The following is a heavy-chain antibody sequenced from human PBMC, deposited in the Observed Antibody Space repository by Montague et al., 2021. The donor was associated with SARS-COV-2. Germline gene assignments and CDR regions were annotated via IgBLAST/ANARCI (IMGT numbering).Heavy chain of an antibody. J-gene: IGHJ3*02. CDR3: ARRGRKLLPVATTIGGFDI. Sequence: SETLSLTYTVSGGSISSSNYYWDWIRQPPGKGLEWIGSIYDSGSIYYXXXLKSRVTISVDTSKNHFSLKLSSVTAADTAAYYCARRGRKLLPVATTIGGFDIWGQGTMVTVSS. D-gene: IGHD5-12*01. CDR2: IYDSGSI. CDR1: GGSISSSNYY. V-gene: IGHV4-39*02.